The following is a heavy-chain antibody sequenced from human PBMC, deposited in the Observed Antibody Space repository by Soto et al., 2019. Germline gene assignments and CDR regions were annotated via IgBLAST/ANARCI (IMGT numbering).Heavy chain of an antibody. J-gene: IGHJ4*02. V-gene: IGHV3-23*01. CDR3: APRPKVLLRFPTKEFDY. D-gene: IGHD3-10*01. CDR1: GFTFSSYA. CDR2: ISGSGGST. Sequence: GGSLRLSCAASGFTFSSYAMSWVRQAPGKGLEWVSAISGSGGSTYYADSVKGRFTIYRDNSKNTLYLQMNSLRAEDTAVYYCAPRPKVLLRFPTKEFDYWGQGTLVTISS.